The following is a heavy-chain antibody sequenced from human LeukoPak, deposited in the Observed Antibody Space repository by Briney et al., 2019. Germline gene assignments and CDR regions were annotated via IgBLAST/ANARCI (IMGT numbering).Heavy chain of an antibody. CDR3: AREMYAGWYFAFDI. D-gene: IGHD6-19*01. V-gene: IGHV3-11*04. CDR2: ISSSGSTI. J-gene: IGHJ3*02. CDR1: GFTFSDYY. Sequence: GGSLRLSCAASGFTFSDYYMSWIRQAPGKGLEWVSYISSSGSTIYYADSVKGRFTISRDNAKNSLFLQMSSLRAEDTAVYYCAREMYAGWYFAFDIWGQGTMVTVSS.